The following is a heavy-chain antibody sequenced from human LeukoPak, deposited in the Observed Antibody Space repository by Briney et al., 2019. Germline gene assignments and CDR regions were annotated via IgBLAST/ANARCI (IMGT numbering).Heavy chain of an antibody. CDR1: GFTFSSYS. J-gene: IGHJ5*02. Sequence: GGSLRLSCAASGFTFSSYSMNWVRQAPGKGLEWVSYISSSSSTIYYADSVTGRFTISRDNAKNSPYLPMNTLRAEDTAVYYCASSWSLADWFDPWGQGTLVTVSS. CDR2: ISSSSSTI. V-gene: IGHV3-48*04. D-gene: IGHD6-13*01. CDR3: ASSWSLADWFDP.